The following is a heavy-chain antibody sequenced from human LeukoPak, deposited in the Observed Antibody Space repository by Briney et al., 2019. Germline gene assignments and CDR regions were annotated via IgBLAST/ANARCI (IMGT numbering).Heavy chain of an antibody. CDR2: INPNSGGT. J-gene: IGHJ5*02. CDR3: ARDRGGSYRYNWFDP. D-gene: IGHD1-26*01. V-gene: IGHV1-2*02. CDR1: GGTFSSYA. Sequence: GASVKVSCKASGGTFSSYAISWVRQAPGQGLEWMGWINPNSGGTNYAQKFQGRVTMTRDTSISTAYMELSRLRSDDTAVYYCARDRGGSYRYNWFDPWGQGTLVTVSS.